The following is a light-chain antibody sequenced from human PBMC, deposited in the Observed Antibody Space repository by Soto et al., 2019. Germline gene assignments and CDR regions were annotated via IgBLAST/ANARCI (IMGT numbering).Light chain of an antibody. V-gene: IGKV1-39*01. CDR2: AAS. CDR1: QSISSY. Sequence: DIQMTQSPSSLSASVGDRVTITCRASQSISSYLNWYQQKPGKVPKLLIYAASSLQSGVPSRFSGSGSETDFTLTISSLQPEDFATYHCQQSYSTPLTFGGGTKVEIK. CDR3: QQSYSTPLT. J-gene: IGKJ4*01.